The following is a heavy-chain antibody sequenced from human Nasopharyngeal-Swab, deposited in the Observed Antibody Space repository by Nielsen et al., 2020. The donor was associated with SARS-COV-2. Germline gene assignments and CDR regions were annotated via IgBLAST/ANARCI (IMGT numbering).Heavy chain of an antibody. D-gene: IGHD3-22*01. CDR3: ARTMGGYYDSSGYTLEWFDY. J-gene: IGHJ4*02. Sequence: GESLKISCAASGFTVSSNYMSWVRQAPGKGLEWVSVIYSGGSTYYADSAKGRFTISRDNSKNTLYLQMNSLRAEDTAVYYCARTMGGYYDSSGYTLEWFDYWGQGTLVTVSS. V-gene: IGHV3-53*01. CDR2: IYSGGST. CDR1: GFTVSSNY.